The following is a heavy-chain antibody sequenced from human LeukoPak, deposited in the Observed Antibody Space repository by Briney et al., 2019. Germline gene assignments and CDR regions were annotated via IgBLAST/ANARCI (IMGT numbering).Heavy chain of an antibody. D-gene: IGHD3-22*01. CDR2: IIPIFGTA. J-gene: IGHJ3*02. Sequence: ASVKVSCKASGGTFSSYAISWVRQAPGQGLEWTGRIIPIFGTANYAQKFQGRVTITTDESTSTAYMELSSLRSEDTAVYYCARDPLYDYDSSGPHAFDIWGQGTMVTVSS. V-gene: IGHV1-69*05. CDR3: ARDPLYDYDSSGPHAFDI. CDR1: GGTFSSYA.